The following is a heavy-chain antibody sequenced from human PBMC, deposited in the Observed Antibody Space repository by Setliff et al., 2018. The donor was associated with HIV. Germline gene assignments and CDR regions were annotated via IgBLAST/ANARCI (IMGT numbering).Heavy chain of an antibody. CDR1: GGSISSYY. D-gene: IGHD3-3*01. J-gene: IGHJ4*02. CDR2: IFSSGST. Sequence: SETLSLTCTVSGGSISSYYWSWIRQPAGKGLEWIGRIFSSGSTSYNSSLKSRVTMSVDTSKNQFSLRLTSVTAADTAVYYCAREGQFLDGLPYYFDYWGQGTLVTVSS. V-gene: IGHV4-4*07. CDR3: AREGQFLDGLPYYFDY.